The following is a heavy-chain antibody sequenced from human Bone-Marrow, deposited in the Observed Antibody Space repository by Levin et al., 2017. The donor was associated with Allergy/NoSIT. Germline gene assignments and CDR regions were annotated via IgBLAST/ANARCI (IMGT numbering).Heavy chain of an antibody. CDR2: ISYDGSNK. J-gene: IGHJ4*02. CDR3: AKDPPIARGGYFDY. D-gene: IGHD3-16*01. V-gene: IGHV3-30*18. CDR1: GFTFSSYG. Sequence: GGSLRLSCAASGFTFSSYGMHWVRQAPGKGLEWVAVISYDGSNKYYADSVKGRFTISRDNSKNTLYLQMNSLRAEDTAVYYCAKDPPIARGGYFDYWGQGTLVTVSS.